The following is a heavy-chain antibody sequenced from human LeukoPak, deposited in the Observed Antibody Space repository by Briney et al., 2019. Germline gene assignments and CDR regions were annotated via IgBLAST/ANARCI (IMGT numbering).Heavy chain of an antibody. CDR3: ASRSSGWYGRDFDY. D-gene: IGHD6-19*01. V-gene: IGHV1-8*01. CDR2: MNPNSGNT. Sequence: ASVKVSCKASGYTFTSYDINWVRQATGQGLEWMGWMNPNSGNTGYAQKFQGRVTITRNTSISTAYMELSSLRSEDTAVYYCASRSSGWYGRDFDYWGQGTLVTVSS. J-gene: IGHJ4*02. CDR1: GYTFTSYD.